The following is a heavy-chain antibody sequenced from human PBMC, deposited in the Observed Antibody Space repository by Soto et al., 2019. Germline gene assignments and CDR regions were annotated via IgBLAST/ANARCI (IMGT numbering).Heavy chain of an antibody. D-gene: IGHD2-8*01. CDR3: ARDIESVTAKHFFYYYAMEV. V-gene: IGHV1-18*01. CDR2: VSANNGHT. J-gene: IGHJ6*04. CDR1: GSTFSNYG. Sequence: ASVKISCKASGSTFSNYGLNWVRQAPGQGLEWMGWVSANNGHTNYAQNLQGRVSMTTDTSTSTAYMELRGLTFDDTAVYYCARDIESVTAKHFFYYYAMEVWGEGTKVTVSS.